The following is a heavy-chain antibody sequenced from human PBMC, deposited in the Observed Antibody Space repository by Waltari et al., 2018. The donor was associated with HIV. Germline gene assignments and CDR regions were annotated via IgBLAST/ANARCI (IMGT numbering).Heavy chain of an antibody. Sequence: QLQLQESGSGLVTPSQTLSLTCAVSGGSISSGGYSWTWIRQPPGKGLEWIGYISQSGTTYYNPSLQSRVTISLDRSKNQFSLKLRSVTAADTAVYYCARDRLSVTTRGGYYYGLDVWGQGTTVTVSS. CDR3: ARDRLSVTTRGGYYYGLDV. CDR2: ISQSGTT. J-gene: IGHJ6*02. V-gene: IGHV4-30-2*01. CDR1: GGSISSGGYS. D-gene: IGHD4-17*01.